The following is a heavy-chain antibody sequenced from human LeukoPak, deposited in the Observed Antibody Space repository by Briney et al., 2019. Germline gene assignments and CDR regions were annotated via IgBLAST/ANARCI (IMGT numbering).Heavy chain of an antibody. J-gene: IGHJ4*02. Sequence: SETLSLTCTVSGDSINSLDLWSWVRQPPGKGLEWIGEMYLSGTTHSNPSVKSRVTISIGKSKNQFFLNLSSVTAADTAVYYCAGLVGRYSSGLYYYYFDYWGQRTLVTVSS. CDR1: GDSINSLDL. V-gene: IGHV4-4*02. CDR3: AGLVGRYSSGLYYYYFDY. CDR2: MYLSGTT. D-gene: IGHD3-22*01.